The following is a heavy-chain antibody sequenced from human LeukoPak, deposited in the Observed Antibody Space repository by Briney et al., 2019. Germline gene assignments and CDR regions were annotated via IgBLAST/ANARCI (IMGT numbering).Heavy chain of an antibody. J-gene: IGHJ4*02. CDR2: IYSNGHI. Sequence: PSETLSLTCSVSSDSISSSSYLWVWVRQPPGKGLEWIGDIYSNGHISYNPSLKSRVTISVDTSKNQFSLKLSSVTAADTAVYYCARFRTTVTPRYFDYWGQGTLVTVSS. CDR3: ARFRTTVTPRYFDY. V-gene: IGHV4-39*07. D-gene: IGHD4-11*01. CDR1: SDSISSSSYL.